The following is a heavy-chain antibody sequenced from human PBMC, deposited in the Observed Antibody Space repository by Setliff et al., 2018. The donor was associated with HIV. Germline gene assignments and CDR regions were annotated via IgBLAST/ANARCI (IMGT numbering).Heavy chain of an antibody. Sequence: PSETLSLTCAVYGYPIDSGFYWGWIRQTPGKGLEWIASSYHTGSKYYNPSLKRRVTISVDTSKNQFSLKLSSVTAADRAVYYCARLRAYYGSGLMDVWGEGTTVTVSS. CDR3: ARLRAYYGSGLMDV. D-gene: IGHD3-10*01. V-gene: IGHV4-38-2*01. J-gene: IGHJ6*03. CDR1: GYPIDSGFY. CDR2: SYHTGSK.